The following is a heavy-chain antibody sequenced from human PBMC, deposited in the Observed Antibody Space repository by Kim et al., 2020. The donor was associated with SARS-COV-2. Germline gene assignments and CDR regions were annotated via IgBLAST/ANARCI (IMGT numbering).Heavy chain of an antibody. Sequence: GGSLRLSCAASGFTFSSYAMSWVRQAPGQGLEWVSAISGSGGSTYYADSVKGRFTISRDNSKNTLYLQMNSLRAEDTAVYYCAKDKFWGIAARSFYGMDVWGQGTTVTVSS. CDR3: AKDKFWGIAARSFYGMDV. D-gene: IGHD6-6*01. CDR2: ISGSGGST. CDR1: GFTFSSYA. V-gene: IGHV3-23*01. J-gene: IGHJ6*02.